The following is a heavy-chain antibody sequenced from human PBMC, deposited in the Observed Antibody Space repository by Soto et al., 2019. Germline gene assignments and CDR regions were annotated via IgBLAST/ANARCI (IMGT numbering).Heavy chain of an antibody. CDR2: IRSKSNSYAT. CDR1: GVTVCGSA. D-gene: IGHD1-7*01. Sequence: PAWSPRISSAASGVTVCGSAMHWVRKDSGKGLEWVGRIRSKSNSYATAYAASVKGRFTISRDDSKNTAYLQMISLKTEDTAVYYCTRSVTGTIAHFDYWGQGTLVTVSS. V-gene: IGHV3-73*01. CDR3: TRSVTGTIAHFDY. J-gene: IGHJ4*02.